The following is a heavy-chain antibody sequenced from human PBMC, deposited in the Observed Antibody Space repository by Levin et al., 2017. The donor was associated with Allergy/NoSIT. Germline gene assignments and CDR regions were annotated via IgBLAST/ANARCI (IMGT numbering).Heavy chain of an antibody. CDR2: ISSSGSTI. D-gene: IGHD2-15*01. CDR1: GFTFSDYY. V-gene: IGHV3-11*01. CDR3: ARDIESPVRYCSGGSCYSAVYYGMDV. Sequence: GGSLRLSCAASGFTFSDYYMSWIRQAPGKGLEWVSYISSSGSTIYYAGSVKGRFTISRDNAKNSLYLQMNSLRAEDTAVYYCARDIESPVRYCSGGSCYSAVYYGMDVWGQGTTVTVSS. J-gene: IGHJ6*02.